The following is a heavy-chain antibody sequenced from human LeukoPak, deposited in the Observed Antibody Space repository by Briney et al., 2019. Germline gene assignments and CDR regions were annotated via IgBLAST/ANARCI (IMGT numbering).Heavy chain of an antibody. J-gene: IGHJ4*02. CDR3: ATSWSQGSSWSFDY. D-gene: IGHD6-13*01. Sequence: ASVKVSCKVSGYTLTELSMHWVRQAPGKGLEWMGGSDPEDGETIYAQKFQGRVTMTEDTSTDTAYMELSSLRSEDTAVYYCATSWSQGSSWSFDYWGQGTLVTVSS. V-gene: IGHV1-24*01. CDR2: SDPEDGET. CDR1: GYTLTELS.